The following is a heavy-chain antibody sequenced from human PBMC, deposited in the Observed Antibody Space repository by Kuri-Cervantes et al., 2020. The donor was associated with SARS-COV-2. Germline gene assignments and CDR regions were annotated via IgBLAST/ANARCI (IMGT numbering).Heavy chain of an antibody. CDR2: VSGSGGST. V-gene: IGHV3-23*01. J-gene: IGHJ4*02. D-gene: IGHD6-13*01. Sequence: GESLKISCTASGITFSSYAVSWVRQAPGKGLEWVPGVSGSGGSTYYADSVKGRFTISRDIPKNTLYLQMDSLRVEDTAVYYCATESSSWYGGSFDYWGQGTLVTVSS. CDR1: GITFSSYA. CDR3: ATESSSWYGGSFDY.